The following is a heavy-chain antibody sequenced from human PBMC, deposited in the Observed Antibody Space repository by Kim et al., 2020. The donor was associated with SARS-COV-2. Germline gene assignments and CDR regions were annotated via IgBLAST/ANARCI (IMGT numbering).Heavy chain of an antibody. Sequence: SVKVSCKASGGTFSSYAISWVRQAPGQGLEWMGGIIPIFGTANYAQKFQGRVTITADESTSTAYMELSSLRSEDTAVYYCARRTTTVTTKNYYYGMDVWGQGTTVTVSS. CDR1: GGTFSSYA. J-gene: IGHJ6*02. D-gene: IGHD4-17*01. CDR2: IIPIFGTA. CDR3: ARRTTTVTTKNYYYGMDV. V-gene: IGHV1-69*13.